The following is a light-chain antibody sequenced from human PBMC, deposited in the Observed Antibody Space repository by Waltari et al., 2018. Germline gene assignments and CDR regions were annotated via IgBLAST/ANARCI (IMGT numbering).Light chain of an antibody. V-gene: IGKV3-11*01. J-gene: IGKJ2*01. Sequence: IVLTQSPASLSLSPGERVTLSCRASQSVDNSLAWYQQKPGQAPRLFIYDAVNRPADVPARFSGSGSGTDFTLIISSLEPEDFAVYYCQQRGSWPYTFGQGTTVEIK. CDR2: DAV. CDR1: QSVDNS. CDR3: QQRGSWPYT.